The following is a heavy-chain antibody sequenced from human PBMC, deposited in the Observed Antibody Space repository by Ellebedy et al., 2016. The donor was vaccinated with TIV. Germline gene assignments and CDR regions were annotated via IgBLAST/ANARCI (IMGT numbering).Heavy chain of an antibody. CDR3: ARPSLYYDSSVIDY. CDR1: GGTFSSYA. CDR2: IIPIFGTA. D-gene: IGHD3-22*01. Sequence: AASVKVSCKASGGTFSSYAISWVRQAPGQGLEWMGGIIPIFGTANYAQKFQGRVTITADESTSIAYMELSSLRSEDTAVYYCARPSLYYDSSVIDYWGQGTLVTVSS. V-gene: IGHV1-69*13. J-gene: IGHJ4*02.